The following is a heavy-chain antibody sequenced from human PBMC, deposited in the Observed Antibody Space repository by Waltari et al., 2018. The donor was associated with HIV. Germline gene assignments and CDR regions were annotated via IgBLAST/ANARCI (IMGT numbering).Heavy chain of an antibody. D-gene: IGHD2-15*01. V-gene: IGHV4-34*01. CDR2: INHSGST. CDR1: GGSFSDYY. J-gene: IGHJ4*02. Sequence: QVQLQQWGAGLLKPSETLSLTCAVYGGSFSDYYLIWIRQPPGKGLEWHWEINHSGSTNYNPYLKSRFTISVDTSKNQFSLNLTSVTAADTAVYYCARGEKAQVGVYSVDYWGQGTLVTVSS. CDR3: ARGEKAQVGVYSVDY.